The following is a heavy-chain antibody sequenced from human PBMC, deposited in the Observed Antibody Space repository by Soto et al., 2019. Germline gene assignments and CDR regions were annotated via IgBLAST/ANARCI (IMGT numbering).Heavy chain of an antibody. CDR1: GYTFTGYY. Sequence: GASVTVSCQAAGYTFTGYYMHWVRQAPGQGLEWMGWINPNSGGTNYAQKLQGRVTMTTDTSTSTAYMELRSLRSDDTAVYYCARDGGYCSGGSCPGYYYYGMDVWGQGTTVTVSS. CDR3: ARDGGYCSGGSCPGYYYYGMDV. CDR2: INPNSGGT. D-gene: IGHD2-15*01. V-gene: IGHV1-2*02. J-gene: IGHJ6*02.